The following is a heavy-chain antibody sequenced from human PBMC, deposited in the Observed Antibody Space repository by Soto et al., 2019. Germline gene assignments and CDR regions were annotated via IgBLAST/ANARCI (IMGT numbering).Heavy chain of an antibody. J-gene: IGHJ4*02. V-gene: IGHV3-21*01. D-gene: IGHD3-22*01. CDR2: ISSSSSYI. Sequence: GGSLRLSCAASGFTFSSYSMNWVRQAPGKGLEWVSSISSSSSYIYYADSVKGRFTISRDNAKNSLYLQMNSLRAEDTAVYYCARDQDDYVDYYDSSGYSFDYWGQGTLVTVSS. CDR3: ARDQDDYVDYYDSSGYSFDY. CDR1: GFTFSSYS.